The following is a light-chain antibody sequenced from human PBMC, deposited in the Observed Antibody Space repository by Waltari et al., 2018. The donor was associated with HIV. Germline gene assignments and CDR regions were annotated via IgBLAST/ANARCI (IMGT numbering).Light chain of an antibody. CDR1: TSDIGTYNL. J-gene: IGLJ3*02. CDR3: CAYAGSSTWV. CDR2: EVN. V-gene: IGLV2-23*02. Sequence: QSALTQPASVSASPGQSITISCIGTTSDIGTYNLVSWYQFHPGKAPKLVIYEVNKRPAGVSDRFSGSRSGNTATLTISGLQAEDEADYYCCAYAGSSTWVFGGGTKLTVL.